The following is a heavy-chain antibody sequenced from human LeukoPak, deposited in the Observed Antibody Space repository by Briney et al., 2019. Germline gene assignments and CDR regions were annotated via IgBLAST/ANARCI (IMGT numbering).Heavy chain of an antibody. J-gene: IGHJ4*02. Sequence: ASVKVSCKASGYTFTSYGISWVRQALGQGLEWMGWISAYNGNTNYAQKLQGRVTMTTDTSTSTAYMELRCLRSDDTAVYYCARASSRVWGSYRFLDYWGQGTLVTVSS. CDR2: ISAYNGNT. CDR1: GYTFTSYG. V-gene: IGHV1-18*01. CDR3: ARASSRVWGSYRFLDY. D-gene: IGHD3-16*02.